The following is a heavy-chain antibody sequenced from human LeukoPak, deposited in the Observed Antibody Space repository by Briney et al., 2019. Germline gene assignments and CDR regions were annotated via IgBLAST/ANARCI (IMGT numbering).Heavy chain of an antibody. J-gene: IGHJ3*02. Sequence: SETLSLTCTVSGGSISSSSYYWGWIRQPPGKGLEWIGSIYHSGSTYYNPSLKSRVTISVDTSKNQFSLKLSSVTAADTAVYYCAREGQWLTLDAFDIWGQGTMVTVSS. CDR2: IYHSGST. CDR1: GGSISSSSYY. CDR3: AREGQWLTLDAFDI. V-gene: IGHV4-39*07. D-gene: IGHD6-19*01.